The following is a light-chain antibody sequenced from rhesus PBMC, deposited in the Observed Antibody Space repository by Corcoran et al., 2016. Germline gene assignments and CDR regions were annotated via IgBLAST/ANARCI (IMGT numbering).Light chain of an antibody. J-gene: IGKJ3*01. CDR2: EES. Sequence: DIQMTQSPSSLSASVGDRVTITCRASQGITNDLAWYQQKPGETLKLLIYEESSLQIGSPSRFSGSGSGTDCTLTISSLQSEDFATYYCQHYYSPPFTFGPGTKLDIK. V-gene: IGKV1-21*01. CDR1: QGITND. CDR3: QHYYSPPFT.